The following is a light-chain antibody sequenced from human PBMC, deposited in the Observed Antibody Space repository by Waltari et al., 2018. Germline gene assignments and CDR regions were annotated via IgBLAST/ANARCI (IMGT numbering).Light chain of an antibody. V-gene: IGKV1-39*01. J-gene: IGKJ2*01. CDR1: QDINIS. CDR2: GAS. Sequence: DIQMTQSPSSLSASVGDRVTISCHSSQDINISLNWYQHKTGEAPKLLIYGASTLHSGVPSRFAGSGSGTKCTLTINGLQPEDFASYFCQQSHTSPVTFGQGTTLE. CDR3: QQSHTSPVT.